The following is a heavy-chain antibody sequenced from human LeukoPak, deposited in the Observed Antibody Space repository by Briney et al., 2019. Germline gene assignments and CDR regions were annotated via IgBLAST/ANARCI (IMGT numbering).Heavy chain of an antibody. D-gene: IGHD3-10*01. V-gene: IGHV3-23*01. J-gene: IGHJ4*02. CDR1: GFTFSTYA. CDR2: ISGSGRST. CDR3: AKGGYYYGSGTIGYYFDY. Sequence: PGGSLRLSCAASGFTFSTYAMSWVRQAPGKGLEWVSAISGSGRSTYYADSVKGRFTISRDNSKNTLYLQMNSLRAEDTAVYYCAKGGYYYGSGTIGYYFDYWGQGTLVTVSS.